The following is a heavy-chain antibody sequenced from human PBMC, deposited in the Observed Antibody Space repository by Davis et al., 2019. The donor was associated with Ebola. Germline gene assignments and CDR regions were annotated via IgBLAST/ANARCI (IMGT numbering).Heavy chain of an antibody. Sequence: GESLKISCAASGFSFITYAMTWVRQAPGKGLEWVSGISTSGGITYYPESVKGRFTISRDNSKNTLYLQTNSLRAEDTAVYYCATGGPTVTTGFDDWGQGTLVTVSS. CDR2: ISTSGGIT. J-gene: IGHJ4*02. D-gene: IGHD4-17*01. V-gene: IGHV3-23*01. CDR1: GFSFITYA. CDR3: ATGGPTVTTGFDD.